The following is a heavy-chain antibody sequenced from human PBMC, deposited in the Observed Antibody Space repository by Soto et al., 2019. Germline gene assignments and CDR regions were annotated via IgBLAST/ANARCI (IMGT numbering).Heavy chain of an antibody. CDR2: ISPYNGNT. CDR1: GYTFISQG. D-gene: IGHD3-16*01. J-gene: IGHJ4*02. V-gene: IGHV1-18*01. Sequence: ASVTVSCQSSGYTFISQGINYVRQPPGQGLEWMGCISPYNGNTNYSQKVQGIITMTTDTSTSTAYMELRSLRSDDTAVYYCARGPYDYVWWISPPAFDHWGQGTLVTVSS. CDR3: ARGPYDYVWWISPPAFDH.